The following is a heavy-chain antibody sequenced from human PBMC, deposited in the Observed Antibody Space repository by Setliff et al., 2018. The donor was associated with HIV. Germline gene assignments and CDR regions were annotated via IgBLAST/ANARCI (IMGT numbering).Heavy chain of an antibody. Sequence: SETLSLTCTVSGASISSGAYYWSWVRQPAGKGLEWIGHIYTFGDISYNPSLKSRATISVDKSKNQFFLKLTSVTAADTAVYFCATCRHRPSNWFDPWGQGTVVTVSS. CDR1: GASISSGAYY. J-gene: IGHJ5*02. CDR2: IYTFGDI. CDR3: ATCRHRPSNWFDP. V-gene: IGHV4-61*09.